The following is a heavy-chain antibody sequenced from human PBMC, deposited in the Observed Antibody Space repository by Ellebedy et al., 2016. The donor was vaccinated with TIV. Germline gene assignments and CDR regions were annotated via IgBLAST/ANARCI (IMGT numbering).Heavy chain of an antibody. D-gene: IGHD2-2*03. CDR3: ARAGGYCSSTSCYYYYMDV. J-gene: IGHJ6*03. CDR1: RGTFSSYA. CDR2: IIPIFGTA. V-gene: IGHV1-69*13. Sequence: SVKVSXKASRGTFSSYAISWVRQAPGQGLEWMGGIIPIFGTANYAQKFQGRVTITADESTSTAYMELSSLRSEDTAVYYCARAGGYCSSTSCYYYYMDVWGKGTTVTVSS.